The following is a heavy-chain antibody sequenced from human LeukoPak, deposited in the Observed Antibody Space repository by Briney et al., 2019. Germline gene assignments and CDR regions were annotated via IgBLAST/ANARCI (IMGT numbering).Heavy chain of an antibody. CDR3: ARFYGSVLGFDP. CDR2: IYSCGCT. J-gene: IGHJ5*02. Sequence: GGSLRLSCAASGFTVSSNYMRWVRQSPGKGVEWVSVIYSCGCTYYADSVKGRFTISRENSKNTLYLQMNSLRAEDTAVYYCARFYGSVLGFDPWGQGPLVTVSS. CDR1: GFTVSSNY. D-gene: IGHD3-10*01. V-gene: IGHV3-66*01.